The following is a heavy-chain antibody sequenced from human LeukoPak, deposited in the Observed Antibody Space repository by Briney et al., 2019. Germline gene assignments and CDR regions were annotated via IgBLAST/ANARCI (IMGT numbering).Heavy chain of an antibody. V-gene: IGHV4-39*07. D-gene: IGHD1-1*01. CDR1: GGSISSSSYY. CDR3: AGFTLPRATVGGFDY. J-gene: IGHJ4*02. CDR2: IYYSGST. Sequence: SETLSLTCTVSGGSISSSSYYWGWIRQPPGKGLEWIGSIYYSGSTYYNPSLKSRVTISVDTSKNQFSLKLSSVTAADTAVYYCAGFTLPRATVGGFDYWGQGTLVTVSS.